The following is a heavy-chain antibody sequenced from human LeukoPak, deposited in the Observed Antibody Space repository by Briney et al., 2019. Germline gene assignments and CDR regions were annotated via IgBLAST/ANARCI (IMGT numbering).Heavy chain of an antibody. D-gene: IGHD6-13*01. J-gene: IGHJ4*02. V-gene: IGHV4-39*01. Sequence: PSETLSLTCTVSGGSISSSSYYWGWIRQPPGKGLEWIGSIYYSGSTYYNPSLKSRVTISVDTSKNQLSLKLSSVTAADTAVYYCARRTYSSSWYGFNYFDYWGQGTLVTVSS. CDR1: GGSISSSSYY. CDR3: ARRTYSSSWYGFNYFDY. CDR2: IYYSGST.